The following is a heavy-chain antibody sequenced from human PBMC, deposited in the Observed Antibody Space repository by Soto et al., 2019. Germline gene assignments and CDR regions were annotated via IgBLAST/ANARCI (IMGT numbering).Heavy chain of an antibody. J-gene: IGHJ4*02. CDR2: MSRSSRYI. D-gene: IGHD2-15*01. Sequence: PGGSLRLSCAASGFTFNSYSMNWVRQAPGKGLEWVSSMSRSSRYIYYADSVKGRFTISRDNAKNSVYLQMNSLRAEDTAVYYCARDGGVAATLANYFDYWGQGTLVTVPQ. CDR1: GFTFNSYS. V-gene: IGHV3-21*01. CDR3: ARDGGVAATLANYFDY.